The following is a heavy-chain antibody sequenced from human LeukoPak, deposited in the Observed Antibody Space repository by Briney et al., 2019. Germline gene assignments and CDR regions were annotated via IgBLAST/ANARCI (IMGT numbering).Heavy chain of an antibody. D-gene: IGHD3-16*01. V-gene: IGHV3-23*01. CDR2: MSGSGGST. Sequence: PGGSLRLSCAASGFSFTMYGIHWVRQAPGKGLEWVSGMSGSGGSTYYADSVKGRFTISRDNSKNTLYLQMNTLRAEDTAVYYCAKDREYSYVYDAFDIWGQGTPVTVSS. CDR1: GFSFTMYG. J-gene: IGHJ3*02. CDR3: AKDREYSYVYDAFDI.